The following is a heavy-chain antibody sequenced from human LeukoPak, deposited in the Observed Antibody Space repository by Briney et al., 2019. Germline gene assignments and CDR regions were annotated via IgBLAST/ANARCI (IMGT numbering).Heavy chain of an antibody. V-gene: IGHV3-30*18. D-gene: IGHD5/OR15-5a*01. Sequence: GRSLRLSCAASGFTFSSYGMHWVRQAPGKGLEWVAVISYDGSNKYYADSVKGRFTTSRDNSKNTLYLQMNSLRAEDTAVYYCAKDLSMIHAFDIRGQGTMVTVSS. CDR3: AKDLSMIHAFDI. CDR2: ISYDGSNK. CDR1: GFTFSSYG. J-gene: IGHJ3*02.